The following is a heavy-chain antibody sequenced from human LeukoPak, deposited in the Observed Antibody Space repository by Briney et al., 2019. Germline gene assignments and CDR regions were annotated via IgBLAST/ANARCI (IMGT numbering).Heavy chain of an antibody. J-gene: IGHJ3*02. V-gene: IGHV1-3*01. D-gene: IGHD3-22*01. CDR3: ASVPMYYYDSSGYPWAFDI. CDR2: INAGNGNT. Sequence: ASVKVSCKASGYTFTSYAMHWVRQAPGKRLEWMGWINAGNGNTKYSQKFQGRVTITRDTSASTAYMELSSLRSEDTAVYYCASVPMYYYDSSGYPWAFDIWGQGTMVTVSS. CDR1: GYTFTSYA.